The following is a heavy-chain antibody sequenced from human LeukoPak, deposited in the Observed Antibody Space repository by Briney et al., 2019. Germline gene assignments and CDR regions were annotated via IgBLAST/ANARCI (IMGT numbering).Heavy chain of an antibody. D-gene: IGHD3-22*01. Sequence: PGRSLRLSCAAYGFTFSSYAMHWVRQAPGKGLEWVAVISYDGSNKYYADSVKGRFTISRDNSKNTLYQQMNSLRAEDTAVYYCAKDLPYYYDSSGYDYFDYWGQGTLVTVSS. J-gene: IGHJ4*02. CDR1: GFTFSSYA. V-gene: IGHV3-30-3*01. CDR3: AKDLPYYYDSSGYDYFDY. CDR2: ISYDGSNK.